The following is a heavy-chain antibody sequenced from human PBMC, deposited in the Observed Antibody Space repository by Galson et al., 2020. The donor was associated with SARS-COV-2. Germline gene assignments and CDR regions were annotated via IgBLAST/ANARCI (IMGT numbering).Heavy chain of an antibody. Sequence: GESLKISCKASGYTFSSYDINWVRQATGQGLEWMGWMNPNSGHTGYAQKFQGRVTMTRNTSISTAYMELSSLRSEDTAVYYCARVPASGFDEEGSGSRFFGYWGQGTLVTVSS. V-gene: IGHV1-8*01. CDR3: ARVPASGFDEEGSGSRFFGY. J-gene: IGHJ4*02. CDR1: GYTFSSYD. CDR2: MNPNSGHT. D-gene: IGHD3-10*01.